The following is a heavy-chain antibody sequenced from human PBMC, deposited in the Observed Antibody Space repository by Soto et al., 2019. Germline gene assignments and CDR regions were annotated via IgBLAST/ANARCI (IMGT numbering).Heavy chain of an antibody. CDR2: IYHSGST. J-gene: IGHJ4*02. D-gene: IGHD3-10*01. Sequence: QLQLQESGSGLVKPSQTLSLTCAVSGGSISSGGYSWSWIRQPPGKGLEWIGYIYHSGSTYYNPSLKSRVTIAVDRSKNQFSLMMSSVTAADTAVYYCARAKTEAGVDYWGQGTLVTVSS. V-gene: IGHV4-30-2*01. CDR3: ARAKTEAGVDY. CDR1: GGSISSGGYS.